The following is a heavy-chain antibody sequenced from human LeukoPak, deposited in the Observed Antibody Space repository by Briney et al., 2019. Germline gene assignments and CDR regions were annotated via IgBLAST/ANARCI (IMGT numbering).Heavy chain of an antibody. CDR2: INTNTGNP. Sequence: GASVQVSCKASGYTFTSYAMNWVRQAPGQGLAWMGWINTNTGNPTYAQGFTGRFVFSLDTSVSTAYLQISSLKAEDTAVYYCARGGSMALSGEFFDYWGQGTLVTVSS. J-gene: IGHJ4*02. V-gene: IGHV7-4-1*02. D-gene: IGHD2/OR15-2a*01. CDR3: ARGGSMALSGEFFDY. CDR1: GYTFTSYA.